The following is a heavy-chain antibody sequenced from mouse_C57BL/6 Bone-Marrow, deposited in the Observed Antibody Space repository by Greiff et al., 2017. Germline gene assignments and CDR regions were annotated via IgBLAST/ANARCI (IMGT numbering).Heavy chain of an antibody. V-gene: IGHV1-7*01. CDR3: ARGIYYYGSSYGGWYFGV. CDR1: GYTFTSYW. D-gene: IGHD1-1*01. CDR2: INPCSGYT. Sequence: VQLQQSGAELAKPGASVKLSCKASGYTFTSYWMHWVKQRPGQGLEWIGYINPCSGYTKYNQKFKDKATLTADKSSSTADMQLSSLTYEDSAVYYCARGIYYYGSSYGGWYFGVGGRGNAITVSA. J-gene: IGHJ1*03.